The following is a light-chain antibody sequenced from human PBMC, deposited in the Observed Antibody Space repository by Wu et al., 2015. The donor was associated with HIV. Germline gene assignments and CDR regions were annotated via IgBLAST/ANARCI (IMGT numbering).Light chain of an antibody. CDR1: QSVSSN. CDR2: GAS. V-gene: IGKV3-15*01. Sequence: EIVMTQSPATLSVSPGERATLSCRASQSVSSNLAWYQQKPGQAPRLLIYGASTRATGIPARFSGSGSGTEFTLTISSMQSEDFAVYYCQRYNDWPMTFGQGTRLDIK. J-gene: IGKJ5*01. CDR3: QRYNDWPMT.